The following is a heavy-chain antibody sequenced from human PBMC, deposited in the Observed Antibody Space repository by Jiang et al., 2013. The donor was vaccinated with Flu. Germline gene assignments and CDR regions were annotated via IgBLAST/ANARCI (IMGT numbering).Heavy chain of an antibody. J-gene: IGHJ4*02. CDR3: ASHLPDYGDPERMSYYFDY. CDR1: GGSISSSSYY. V-gene: IGHV4-39*01. D-gene: IGHD4-17*01. Sequence: GSGLVKPSETLSLTCTVSGGSISSSSYYWGWIRQPPGKGLEWIGSIYYSGSTYYNPSLKSRVTISVDTSKNQFSLKLSSVTAADTAVYYCASHLPDYGDPERMSYYFDYWGQGTLVTVSS. CDR2: IYYSGST.